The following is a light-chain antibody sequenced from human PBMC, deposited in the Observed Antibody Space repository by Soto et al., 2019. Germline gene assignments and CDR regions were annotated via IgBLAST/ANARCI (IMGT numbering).Light chain of an antibody. J-gene: IGKJ1*01. Sequence: DIQITQSPSSVSSSVGERFTIICRASQSVSTRLAWYQQKPGKAPKVLIYDASSWAGGVPSRFTGSGSGTEFTLTINSLQPDDFATYYCQQYSVYWTFGQGTKVDIK. CDR2: DAS. CDR1: QSVSTR. CDR3: QQYSVYWT. V-gene: IGKV1-5*02.